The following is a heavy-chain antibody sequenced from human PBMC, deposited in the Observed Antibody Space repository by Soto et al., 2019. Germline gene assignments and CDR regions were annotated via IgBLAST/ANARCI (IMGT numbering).Heavy chain of an antibody. J-gene: IGHJ5*01. Sequence: SETLSLTCAVSSGSISSSNWWSWVRQPPGKGLEWIGEIYHSGSTNYNPSLKSRVTISVDKSKNQFSLKLSSVTAADTAVYYCARLRTGDCSSTSCYGTLASWGKGTLVPVAS. CDR2: IYHSGST. CDR3: ARLRTGDCSSTSCYGTLAS. V-gene: IGHV4-4*02. CDR1: SGSISSSNW. D-gene: IGHD2-2*01.